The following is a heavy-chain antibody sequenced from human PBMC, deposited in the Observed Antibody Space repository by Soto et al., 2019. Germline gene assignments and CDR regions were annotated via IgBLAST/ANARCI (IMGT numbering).Heavy chain of an antibody. Sequence: KTSETLSLTCTFSCGSIISGDYYWSWIRQPPGKGLEWIGYIYCSGSTYYNPSLKSRVTISVDTSKNQFSLKLSSVTAADTAVYYCARVRKGSGSYYSFYYYYGMDVWAQGTTVTVSS. CDR3: ARVRKGSGSYYSFYYYYGMDV. V-gene: IGHV4-30-4*01. J-gene: IGHJ6*02. CDR2: IYCSGST. D-gene: IGHD3-10*01. CDR1: CGSIISGDYY.